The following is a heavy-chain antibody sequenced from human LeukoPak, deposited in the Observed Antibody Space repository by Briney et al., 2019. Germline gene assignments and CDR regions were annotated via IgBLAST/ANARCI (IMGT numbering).Heavy chain of an antibody. CDR3: ARGQSYVRYYYGSGSYYNLFDY. V-gene: IGHV4-34*01. D-gene: IGHD3-10*01. CDR1: GGSISSYY. CDR2: INHSGST. J-gene: IGHJ4*02. Sequence: PSETLSLTCTVSGGSISSYYWSWIRQPAGKGLEWIGEINHSGSTNYNPSLKSRVTISVDTSKNQFSLKLSSVTAADTAVYYCARGQSYVRYYYGSGSYYNLFDYWGQGTLVTVSS.